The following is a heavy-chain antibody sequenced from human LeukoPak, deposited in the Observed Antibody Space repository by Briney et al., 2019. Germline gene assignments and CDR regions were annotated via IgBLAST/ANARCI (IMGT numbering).Heavy chain of an antibody. J-gene: IGHJ4*02. Sequence: GSSVKVSCKASGGTFSSYAISWVRQAPGQGLEWMGRIIPIFGTANYAQKFQGRVTITTDESTSTAYMELSSLRSEGTAVYYCAREGCSGGSCYFDYWGQGTLVTVSS. D-gene: IGHD2-15*01. V-gene: IGHV1-69*05. CDR1: GGTFSSYA. CDR2: IIPIFGTA. CDR3: AREGCSGGSCYFDY.